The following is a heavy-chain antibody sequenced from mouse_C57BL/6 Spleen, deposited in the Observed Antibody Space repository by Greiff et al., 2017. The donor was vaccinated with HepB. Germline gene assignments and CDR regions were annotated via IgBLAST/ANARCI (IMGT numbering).Heavy chain of an antibody. D-gene: IGHD2-2*01. CDR1: GYTFTDYY. J-gene: IGHJ4*01. CDR2: TNPYNGGT. V-gene: IGHV1-19*01. CDR3: ARLGIYYGYDPYYAMDY. Sequence: EVQLQQSGPVLVKPGASVKMSCKASGYTFTDYYMNWVKQSHGKSLEWIGVTNPYNGGTSYNQKFKGKATLTVDKSSSTAYMELNSLTSEDSAVYYCARLGIYYGYDPYYAMDYWGQGASVTVSS.